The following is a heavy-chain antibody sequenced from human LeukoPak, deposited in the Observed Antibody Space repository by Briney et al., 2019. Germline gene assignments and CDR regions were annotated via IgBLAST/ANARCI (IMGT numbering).Heavy chain of an antibody. Sequence: SETLSLTCTVSGGSISSSSYYWGWIRQPPGKGLEWIGSIYYSGSTYYNPSLKSRVTISVDTSKDQFSLKLSSVTAADTAVYYCARRTYDFWSGSTSFHYYMDVWGKGTTVTVSS. CDR2: IYYSGST. V-gene: IGHV4-39*01. CDR3: ARRTYDFWSGSTSFHYYMDV. D-gene: IGHD3-3*01. J-gene: IGHJ6*03. CDR1: GGSISSSSYY.